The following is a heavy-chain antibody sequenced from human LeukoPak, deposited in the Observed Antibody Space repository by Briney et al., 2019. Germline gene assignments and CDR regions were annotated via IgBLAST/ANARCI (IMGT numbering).Heavy chain of an antibody. Sequence: GGSLRLSCAASEFTFSSYSMNWVRQAPGKGLEWVSSISSSSSYIYYADSVKGRFTISRDNAKNSLSLQMNSLRAEDTAVYYCARDGKAVAVAFDIWGQGTMVTVSS. CDR2: ISSSSSYI. D-gene: IGHD6-19*01. J-gene: IGHJ3*02. CDR3: ARDGKAVAVAFDI. CDR1: EFTFSSYS. V-gene: IGHV3-21*01.